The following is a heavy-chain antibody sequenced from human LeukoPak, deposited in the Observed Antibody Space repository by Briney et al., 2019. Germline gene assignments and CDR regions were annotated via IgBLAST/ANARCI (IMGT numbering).Heavy chain of an antibody. CDR2: ISSRSSSI. CDR3: ARGDYGDRDLDY. J-gene: IGHJ4*02. CDR1: GFIFSSYS. Sequence: GGSLRLSCAASGFIFSSYSMNWVRQAPGKGLEWVSYISSRSSSIHYADSVKGRFTLSRDNAKNSLYLQMNSLRDEDTAVYYCARGDYGDRDLDYWGQGTLVTVSS. D-gene: IGHD4-17*01. V-gene: IGHV3-48*02.